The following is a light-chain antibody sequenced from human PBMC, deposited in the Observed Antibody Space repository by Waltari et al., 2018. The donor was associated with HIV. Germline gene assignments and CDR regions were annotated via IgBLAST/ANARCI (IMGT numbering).Light chain of an antibody. CDR1: SRDIGTYTY. V-gene: IGLV2-8*01. J-gene: IGLJ1*01. CDR2: EVN. CDR3: SSYAGNNNYV. Sequence: QPALTQPPSASGSPGQSVTISCTGTSRDIGTYTYVSWYQQHPGRAPNLLIYEVNKRPSVVPDRFSGSKSANTASLTVSVLQVAEEADYYCSSYAGNNNYVFGTGTRVTVL.